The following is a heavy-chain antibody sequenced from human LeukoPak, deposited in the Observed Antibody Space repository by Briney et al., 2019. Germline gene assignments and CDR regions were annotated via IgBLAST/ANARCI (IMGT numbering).Heavy chain of an antibody. CDR3: AKSSTWYIFDY. CDR2: INKSGGST. J-gene: IGHJ4*02. CDR1: GFTVSSNY. V-gene: IGHV3-23*01. D-gene: IGHD2-2*01. Sequence: GGSLRLSCAASGFTVSSNYMSWVRQAPGKGLEWVSTINKSGGSTYYADSVKGRFTISRDNSKNMLYLQVNSLRAEDTGVYYCAKSSTWYIFDYWGQGTLVTVSS.